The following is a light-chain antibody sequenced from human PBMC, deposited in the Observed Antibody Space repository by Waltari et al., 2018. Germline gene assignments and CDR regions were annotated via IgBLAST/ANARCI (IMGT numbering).Light chain of an antibody. Sequence: QSALTQPASVSGSPGQSITISCLGTRTDIGAYHYVSWYQQYPGKAPKLMILYVSKRPSGVAERFSASKSANTASLTISGLQAEDEADYYCSSYTNTNTFVLFGGGTKVTVL. V-gene: IGLV2-14*03. CDR1: RTDIGAYHY. CDR3: SSYTNTNTFVL. J-gene: IGLJ2*01. CDR2: YVS.